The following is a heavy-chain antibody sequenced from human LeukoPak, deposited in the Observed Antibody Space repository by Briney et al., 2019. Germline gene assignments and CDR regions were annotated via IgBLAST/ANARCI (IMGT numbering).Heavy chain of an antibody. D-gene: IGHD3-9*01. CDR1: GYTSTGYY. CDR3: ARRFYDNLTGHTWYDY. Sequence: ASVKVSCKASGYTSTGYYMRWVRQAPGQGLEWMGWINPNSGGTNYAQKFQGRVTMTRDTSISTAYMELSRLRSDDTAVYYCARRFYDNLTGHTWYDYWGQGTLVTVSS. J-gene: IGHJ4*02. CDR2: INPNSGGT. V-gene: IGHV1-2*02.